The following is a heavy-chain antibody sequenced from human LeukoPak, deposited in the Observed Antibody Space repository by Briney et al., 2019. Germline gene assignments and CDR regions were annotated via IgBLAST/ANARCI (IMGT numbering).Heavy chain of an antibody. V-gene: IGHV4-59*01. D-gene: IGHD2-15*01. CDR3: ARGPRGCSGGSCPHEYFQH. CDR1: GGSISSYY. J-gene: IGHJ1*01. CDR2: IYYSGST. Sequence: PSETLSLTCTVSGGSISSYYWSWIRQPPGKGLEWIGYIYYSGSTNYNPSLKSRVTISVDTSKNQFSLKLSSVTAADTAVYYCARGPRGCSGGSCPHEYFQHWGQGTLVTVSS.